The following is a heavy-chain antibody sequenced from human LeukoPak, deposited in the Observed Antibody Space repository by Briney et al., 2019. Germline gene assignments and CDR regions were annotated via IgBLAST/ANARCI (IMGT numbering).Heavy chain of an antibody. CDR3: AKDRFGDATHSDY. V-gene: IGHV3-23*01. Sequence: GGTLRLSCAASGFTFSDYAMNWVRQAPGKGLEWVSVISGSGGSTYYADSVKGRFTISRDNSKNTLYLQMNSLRAEDTAVYYCAKDRFGDATHSDYWGQGTLVTVSS. D-gene: IGHD3-10*01. CDR1: GFTFSDYA. CDR2: ISGSGGST. J-gene: IGHJ4*02.